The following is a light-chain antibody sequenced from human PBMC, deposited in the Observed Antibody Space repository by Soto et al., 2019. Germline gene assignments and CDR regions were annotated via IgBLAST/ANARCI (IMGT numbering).Light chain of an antibody. CDR2: EVS. CDR3: SSYTSNSTVI. J-gene: IGLJ2*01. CDR1: SSDVGGYNS. V-gene: IGLV2-14*01. Sequence: QSALTQPASVSGSPGQSITISCTGTSSDVGGYNSVSWYQQHPGEAPKLMIYEVSNRPSGVSNRFSGSKSGNTASLTISGLQAEDETDYYCSSYTSNSTVIFGGGTKVTVL.